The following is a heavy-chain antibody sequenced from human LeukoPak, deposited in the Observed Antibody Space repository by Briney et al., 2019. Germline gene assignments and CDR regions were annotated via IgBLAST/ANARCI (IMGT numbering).Heavy chain of an antibody. V-gene: IGHV1-2*04. J-gene: IGHJ4*02. Sequence: GASVKVSCKASGYTFTGHHMHWVRQAPGQGLEWMGWINPNSGAAKYAEKFQGWVTATRDTSISTAYMEVKRLRSDDTATYYCAREVSSSWFDYWGQGTLVTVSS. CDR2: INPNSGAA. CDR3: AREVSSSWFDY. D-gene: IGHD6-13*01. CDR1: GYTFTGHH.